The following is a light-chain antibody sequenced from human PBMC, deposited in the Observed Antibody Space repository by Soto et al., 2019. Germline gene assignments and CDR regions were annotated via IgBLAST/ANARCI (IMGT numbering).Light chain of an antibody. CDR1: QIISYW. Sequence: DIQMTQSPSTLSASVGARVPITCRASQIISYWLAWYQQKPGKAPNLLIYKASNLESGVPSRFSGSGSGTEFTLTLSSLQPDDSATYYCQQYDSFPRTFGQGTKVDI. J-gene: IGKJ1*01. CDR3: QQYDSFPRT. CDR2: KAS. V-gene: IGKV1-5*03.